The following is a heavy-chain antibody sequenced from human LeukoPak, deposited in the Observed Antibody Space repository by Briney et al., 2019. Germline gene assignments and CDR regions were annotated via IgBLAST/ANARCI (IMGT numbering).Heavy chain of an antibody. D-gene: IGHD6-19*01. V-gene: IGHV3-23*01. J-gene: IGHJ5*02. CDR2: ISGSGGST. Sequence: GGSLRLSCAASGFTFTSYTMNWVRQAPRKGLEWVSAISGSGGSTYYADSVKGRFTISRDNSKNTLYLQMNSLRAEDTAVYYCAKEGLLAVAGLNWFDPWGQGTLVTVSS. CDR1: GFTFTSYT. CDR3: AKEGLLAVAGLNWFDP.